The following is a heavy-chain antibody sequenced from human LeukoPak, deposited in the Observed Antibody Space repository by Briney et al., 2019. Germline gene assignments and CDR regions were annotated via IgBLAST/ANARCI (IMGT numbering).Heavy chain of an antibody. V-gene: IGHV4-59*01. D-gene: IGHD3-3*01. CDR3: ARSEDDFWSTYYFDY. CDR1: GGSISSYY. Sequence: SETLSLTCTVSGGSISSYYWSWIRQPPGKGLEWIGYIYYSGSTSYNPSLKSGVTISVDTSKNQFSLKLSSVTAADTAVYYCARSEDDFWSTYYFDYWGQGTLVTVSS. CDR2: IYYSGST. J-gene: IGHJ4*02.